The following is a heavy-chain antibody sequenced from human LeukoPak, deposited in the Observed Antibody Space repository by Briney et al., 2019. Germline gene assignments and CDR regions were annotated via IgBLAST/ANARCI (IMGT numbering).Heavy chain of an antibody. CDR2: ISGDGGST. CDR3: ATDRGYSGYGTFDY. Sequence: GGSLRLSCAASGYTFSRHGIHWVRQAPGKGLEWVSSISGDGGSTYYADSVNDRFTISRDDSTNTLYLQMNSLRVEDTALYYCATDRGYSGYGTFDYWGQGTLVSVSS. CDR1: GYTFSRHG. J-gene: IGHJ4*02. D-gene: IGHD5-12*01. V-gene: IGHV3-23*01.